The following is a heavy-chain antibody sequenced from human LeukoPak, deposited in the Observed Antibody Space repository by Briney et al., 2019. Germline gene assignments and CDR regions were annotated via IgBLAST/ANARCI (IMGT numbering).Heavy chain of an antibody. CDR2: INHGGST. CDR3: ASMVRGVIIGTYFGY. CDR1: GGSFSGYY. D-gene: IGHD3-10*01. Sequence: SETLSLTCAVYGGSFSGYYWSWIRQPPGKGLEWIGEINHGGSTNYNPSLKSRVTISVDTSKNQFSLKLSSVTAADTAVYYCASMVRGVIIGTYFGYWGQGTLVTVSS. V-gene: IGHV4-34*01. J-gene: IGHJ4*02.